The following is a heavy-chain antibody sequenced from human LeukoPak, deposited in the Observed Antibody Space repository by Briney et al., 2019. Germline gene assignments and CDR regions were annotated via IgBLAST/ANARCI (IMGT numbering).Heavy chain of an antibody. V-gene: IGHV4-59*08. D-gene: IGHD3-9*01. J-gene: IGHJ4*02. CDR3: ATTYYDILTGYLAFDY. CDR1: GGSISSYY. Sequence: SETLSLTCTVSGGSISSYYWSWIRQPPGKGLEWIGYIYYSGSTNYNPSLKSRVTISVDTSKNQFSLKLSSVTAADTAVYYCATTYYDILTGYLAFDYWGQGTLVTVSS. CDR2: IYYSGST.